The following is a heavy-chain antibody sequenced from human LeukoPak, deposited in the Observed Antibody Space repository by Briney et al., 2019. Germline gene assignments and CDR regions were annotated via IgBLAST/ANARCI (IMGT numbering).Heavy chain of an antibody. D-gene: IGHD2-15*01. J-gene: IGHJ4*02. CDR2: INPSGGST. V-gene: IGHV1-46*01. Sequence: ASVKVSCKASGYTFTSYYMHWVRQAPGQGLEWMGIINPSGGSTSYAQKFQGRVTMTRDTSTSAVYMELSSLRSEDTAVYYCARGPSIWLLQRYFDYWGQGTLVTVSS. CDR3: ARGPSIWLLQRYFDY. CDR1: GYTFTSYY.